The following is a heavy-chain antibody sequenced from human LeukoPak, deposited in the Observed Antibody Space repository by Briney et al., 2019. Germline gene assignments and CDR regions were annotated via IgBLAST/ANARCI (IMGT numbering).Heavy chain of an antibody. CDR1: GYSFTSHW. V-gene: IGHV5-51*01. CDR2: IYPGDSDT. Sequence: GESLKISCKGSGYSFTSHWIGWVRQMPGKGLEWMGIIYPGDSDTRYSPSFQGQVTISADKSISTAYLQWSSLKASDTAMYYCARQGPTYYYDSSAYYLPGYWGQGTLVTVSS. J-gene: IGHJ4*02. CDR3: ARQGPTYYYDSSAYYLPGY. D-gene: IGHD3-22*01.